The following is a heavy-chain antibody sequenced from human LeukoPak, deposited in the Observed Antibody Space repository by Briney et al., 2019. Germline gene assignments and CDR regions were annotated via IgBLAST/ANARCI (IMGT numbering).Heavy chain of an antibody. D-gene: IGHD3-3*01. CDR2: INDSGST. CDR3: ARVATYYDFWSGYFRGEPIDY. J-gene: IGHJ4*02. CDR1: GGSFSGYY. V-gene: IGHV4-34*01. Sequence: SETLSLTCAVYGGSFSGYYWSWIRQPPGKGLEWIGEINDSGSTNYNPSLKSRVTISVDTSKNQFSLKLSSVTAADTAVYYCARVATYYDFWSGYFRGEPIDYWGQGTLVTVSS.